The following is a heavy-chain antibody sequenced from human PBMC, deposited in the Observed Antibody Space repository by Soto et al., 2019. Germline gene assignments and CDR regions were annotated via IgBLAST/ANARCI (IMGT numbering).Heavy chain of an antibody. CDR2: IYYSGST. J-gene: IGHJ4*02. CDR1: GGSISSGGYY. CDR3: ARNSGGWLYYFDY. Sequence: TSETLSLTCTVSGGSISSGGYYWSWIRQHPGKGLEWIGYIYYSGSTYYNPSLKSRVTISVDTSKNQFSLKLSSVTAADTAVYYCARNSGGWLYYFDYWGQGTLVTVSS. D-gene: IGHD2-15*01. V-gene: IGHV4-31*03.